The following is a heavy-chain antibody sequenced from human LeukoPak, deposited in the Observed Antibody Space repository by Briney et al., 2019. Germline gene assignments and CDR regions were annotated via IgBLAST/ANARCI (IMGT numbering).Heavy chain of an antibody. CDR2: FSHTMYT. J-gene: IGHJ5*02. Sequence: PSETLSLTCSVSGDSIDSYFWNWIRQSPGKGLEWIGYFSHTMYTNYNPSLKSRVTISGDTSKNQISLRLTSVTASDTAVYFCAKGWGKQVDWFDPRGQGTLVTVSS. D-gene: IGHD3-16*01. CDR1: GDSIDSYF. V-gene: IGHV4-59*01. CDR3: AKGWGKQVDWFDP.